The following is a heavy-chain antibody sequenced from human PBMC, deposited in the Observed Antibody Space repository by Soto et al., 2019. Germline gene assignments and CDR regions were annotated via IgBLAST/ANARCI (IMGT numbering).Heavy chain of an antibody. D-gene: IGHD6-13*01. CDR3: ATARADSIAAAADY. Sequence: PGGSLRLSCAASGFTFSSYAMSWVRQAPGKGLEWVSAISGSGGSTYYADSVKGRFTISRDNSKNTLYLQMNSLRAEDTAVYYCATARADSIAAAADYWGLGTLVTVSS. J-gene: IGHJ4*02. V-gene: IGHV3-23*01. CDR1: GFTFSSYA. CDR2: ISGSGGST.